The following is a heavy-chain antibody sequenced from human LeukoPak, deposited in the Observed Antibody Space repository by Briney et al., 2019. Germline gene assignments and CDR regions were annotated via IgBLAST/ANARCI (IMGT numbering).Heavy chain of an antibody. V-gene: IGHV3-21*01. CDR2: ISSSSSYI. Sequence: GGSLRLSCAASGFTFSSYSMNWVRQAPGKGLEWVSSISSSSSYIYYADSVKGRFTIPRDNAKNSLYLQMNSLRAEDTAVYYCARPAAGTVSDAFDIWGQGTMVTVSS. CDR3: ARPAAGTVSDAFDI. D-gene: IGHD6-13*01. J-gene: IGHJ3*02. CDR1: GFTFSSYS.